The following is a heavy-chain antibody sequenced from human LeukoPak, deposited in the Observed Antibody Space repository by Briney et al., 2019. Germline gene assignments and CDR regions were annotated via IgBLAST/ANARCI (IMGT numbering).Heavy chain of an antibody. V-gene: IGHV1-69*06. CDR2: IIPIFGTA. CDR1: GYTFTSYA. J-gene: IGHJ4*02. CDR3: ARHWREIYYFDY. D-gene: IGHD3-3*01. Sequence: ASVKVSCKASGYTFTSYAISWVRQAPGQGLEWMGGIIPIFGTANYAQKFQGRVTITADKSTSTAYMELSSPRSEDTAVYYCARHWREIYYFDYWGQGTLVTVSS.